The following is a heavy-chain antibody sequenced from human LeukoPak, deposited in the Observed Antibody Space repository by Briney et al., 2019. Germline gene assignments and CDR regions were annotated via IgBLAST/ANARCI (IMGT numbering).Heavy chain of an antibody. CDR3: ARAPRSFWVARAVPRYYFDY. Sequence: RTGGSLRLSCAASGFTFSSYSMSWVRQAPGKGLEWVSSISSSSSYIYYADSVKGRFTISRDNAKNSLYLQMNSLRAEDTAVYYCARAPRSFWVARAVPRYYFDYWGQGTLVTVSS. CDR2: ISSSSSYI. CDR1: GFTFSSYS. V-gene: IGHV3-21*01. D-gene: IGHD3-16*01. J-gene: IGHJ4*02.